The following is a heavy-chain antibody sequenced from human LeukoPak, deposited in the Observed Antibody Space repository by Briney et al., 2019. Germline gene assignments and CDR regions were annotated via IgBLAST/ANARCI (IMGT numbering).Heavy chain of an antibody. CDR3: ARLRRDINDWYADDC. CDR1: GGSVNTYY. V-gene: IGHV4-4*07. J-gene: IGHJ4*02. D-gene: IGHD6-19*01. CDR2: ISITEGT. Sequence: SETLSLTCSVSGGSVNTYYWSWIRQSAGKGLEWIGRISITEGTNYNPSLKSRVSMSVDASKNQVSLKLDSVTAADTAVYYCARLRRDINDWYADDCWGQGTLVTVSS.